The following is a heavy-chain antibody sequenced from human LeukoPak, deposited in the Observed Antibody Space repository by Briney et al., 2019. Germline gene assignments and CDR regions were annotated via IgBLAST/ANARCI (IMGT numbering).Heavy chain of an antibody. D-gene: IGHD5-24*01. V-gene: IGHV1-46*01. CDR2: IIPSGGST. Sequence: ASVKVSCKASGYTFTSYYIHWVRQAPGQGLEWMGIIIPSGGSTNYPPKFQGRITVTRDMSTSIVYMELSRLRSEDTAMYYCVREFRGGTFDFWGQGTLVTVSS. CDR3: VREFRGGTFDF. CDR1: GYTFTSYY. J-gene: IGHJ4*02.